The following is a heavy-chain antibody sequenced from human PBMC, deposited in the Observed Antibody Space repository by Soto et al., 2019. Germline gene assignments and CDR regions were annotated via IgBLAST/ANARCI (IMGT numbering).Heavy chain of an antibody. V-gene: IGHV3-7*05. J-gene: IGHJ4*02. D-gene: IGHD2-2*01. CDR2: IKQDGSEK. CDR1: GFTFSSYW. CDR3: ASLGRYCSSTSCYLVDY. Sequence: EVQLVESGGGLVQPGGSLRLSCAASGFTFSSYWMSWVRQAPGQGLEWVANIKQDGSEKYYVDSVKGRFTISRDNAKNSLYLQMNSLRAEDTAVYYCASLGRYCSSTSCYLVDYWGQGTLVTVSS.